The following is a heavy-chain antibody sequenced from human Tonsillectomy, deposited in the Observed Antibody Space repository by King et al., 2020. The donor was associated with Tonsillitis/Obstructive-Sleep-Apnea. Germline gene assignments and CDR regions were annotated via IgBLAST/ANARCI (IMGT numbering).Heavy chain of an antibody. J-gene: IGHJ6*03. CDR2: IRNKANSYTT. CDR3: AREIRGPEAGNGYFYYYMDV. V-gene: IGHV3-72*01. Sequence: QLVQSGGGLVQPGGSLRLSCAASGFTFSDHYMDWVRQAPGKGLEWVGRIRNKANSYTTEYAASVKGRFTISRDDSKNSLYLQMNSLNTEDTAVYYCAREIRGPEAGNGYFYYYMDVWGKGTTVTVSS. D-gene: IGHD6-13*01. CDR1: GFTFSDHY.